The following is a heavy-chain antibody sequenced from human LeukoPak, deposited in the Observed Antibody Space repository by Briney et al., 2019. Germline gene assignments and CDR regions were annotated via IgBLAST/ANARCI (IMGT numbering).Heavy chain of an antibody. D-gene: IGHD1-26*01. CDR3: ARGTTTGWPDYFDY. CDR1: GFTFSRYW. J-gene: IGHJ4*02. CDR2: INSDGKST. V-gene: IGHV3-74*01. Sequence: GGSLRLSCAASGFTFSRYWMHWVRQPPGKGLLWVSRINSDGKSTPYVDSVKGRFTISRDNAKNTVHLQMNSLRAEDTAVYYCARGTTTGWPDYFDYWGQGVRVIVAS.